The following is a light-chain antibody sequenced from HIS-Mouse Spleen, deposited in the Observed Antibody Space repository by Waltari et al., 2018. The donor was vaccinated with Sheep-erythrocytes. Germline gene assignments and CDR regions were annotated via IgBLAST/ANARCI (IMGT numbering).Light chain of an antibody. CDR1: SSDVRSYNL. J-gene: IGLJ3*02. CDR2: EGS. V-gene: IGLV2-23*01. Sequence: QSALTQPASVSGSPGQSSTISCTGTSSDVRSYNLVSWYQQHPGKAPKLMIYEGSKRPSGVSNRFSGSKSGNTASLTISGLQAEDEADYYCCSYAGSSTPWVFGGGTKLTVL. CDR3: CSYAGSSTPWV.